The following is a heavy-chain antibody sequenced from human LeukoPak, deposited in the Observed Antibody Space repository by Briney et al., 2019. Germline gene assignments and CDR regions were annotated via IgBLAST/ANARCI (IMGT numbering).Heavy chain of an antibody. CDR3: ASSYYYGSGSYPYYYYMDV. V-gene: IGHV1-2*02. J-gene: IGHJ6*03. Sequence: ASVKASCKASGYTFTGYYMHWVRQAPAQGLEGMGWINPNRGGTNSAQKFPGRATMNRDTSFSTPYMELSRLRSDGTAVYYCASSYYYGSGSYPYYYYMDVWGKGTTVTVSS. CDR2: INPNRGGT. D-gene: IGHD3-10*01. CDR1: GYTFTGYY.